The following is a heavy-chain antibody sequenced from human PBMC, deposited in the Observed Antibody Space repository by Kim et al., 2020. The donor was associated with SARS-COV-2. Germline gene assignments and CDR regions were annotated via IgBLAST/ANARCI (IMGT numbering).Heavy chain of an antibody. CDR1: GFIFDTYA. Sequence: GGSLRLSCAASGFIFDTYAMHWVRQTPGKGLEYVSAISSNGADTYYADSVKGRFTISRDNSKNTLYLQMGSLRAEDMAVYYCAREGRHCSGTACYLFDYWGQVTLVAVSS. V-gene: IGHV3-64*02. CDR2: ISSNGADT. D-gene: IGHD2-2*01. J-gene: IGHJ4*02. CDR3: AREGRHCSGTACYLFDY.